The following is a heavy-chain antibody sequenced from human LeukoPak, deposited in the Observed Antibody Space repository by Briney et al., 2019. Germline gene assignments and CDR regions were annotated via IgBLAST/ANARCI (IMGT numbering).Heavy chain of an antibody. Sequence: GGSLRLSCVASGFTFSNYGMSWVRQAPGKGLEWVASIKGGASETYYVDSVKGRFTISRDSAKNSVYLQMNSLRAEDTAVYYCVRDSDRRSDCWGQGTLVTVSS. CDR3: VRDSDRRSDC. D-gene: IGHD3-22*01. V-gene: IGHV3-7*05. J-gene: IGHJ4*02. CDR1: GFTFSNYG. CDR2: IKGGASET.